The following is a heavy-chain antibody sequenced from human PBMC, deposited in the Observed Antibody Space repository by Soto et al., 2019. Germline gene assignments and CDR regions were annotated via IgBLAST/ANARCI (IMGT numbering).Heavy chain of an antibody. J-gene: IGHJ3*02. CDR2: ISSSSTI. Sequence: GGSLRLSCAASGFTFSSYSMNWVRQAPGKGLEWVSYISSSSTIYYADSVKGRFTISRDNAKNSLYLQMNSLRAEDTAVYYCASGDFRDAFDIWGQGTMVTVPS. CDR1: GFTFSSYS. D-gene: IGHD3-3*01. V-gene: IGHV3-48*01. CDR3: ASGDFRDAFDI.